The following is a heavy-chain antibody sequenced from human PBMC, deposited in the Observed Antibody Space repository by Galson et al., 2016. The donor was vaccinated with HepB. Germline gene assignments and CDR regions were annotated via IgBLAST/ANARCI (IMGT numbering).Heavy chain of an antibody. CDR1: GFTFTNSA. D-gene: IGHD5-12*01. Sequence: SVKVSCKASGFTFTNSAVQWVRQTRGQRLEWIGWIVVGSGNTNYAQKFQERVTITRDMSTSTAYMELSSLRSEDTAVYYCAARIEWRLEYWGQGTLVTVSS. CDR3: AARIEWRLEY. CDR2: IVVGSGNT. V-gene: IGHV1-58*01. J-gene: IGHJ4*02.